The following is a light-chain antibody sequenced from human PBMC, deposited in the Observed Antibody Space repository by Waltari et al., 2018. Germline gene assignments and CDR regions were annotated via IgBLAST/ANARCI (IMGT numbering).Light chain of an antibody. CDR3: LQYNSNPYS. CDR1: QGINTY. CDR2: GAS. J-gene: IGKJ2*03. V-gene: IGKV1-17*01. Sequence: DIQMTQSPSSLSASAGDRVTITCRASQGINTYLNWYQQKPGKAPKRLIYGASTLESGVPSRFSGSGSGTDFTLIISSLQPEDFATYYCLQYNSNPYSFGQGTKVEIK.